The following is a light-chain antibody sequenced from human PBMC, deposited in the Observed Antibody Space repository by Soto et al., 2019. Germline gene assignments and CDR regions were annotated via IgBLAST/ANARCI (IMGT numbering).Light chain of an antibody. J-gene: IGKJ1*01. V-gene: IGKV3-20*01. CDR3: HQCDSSPWT. CDR1: QSLSSNY. Sequence: IVLTQSPGTLSLSPWERATLSCGASQSLSSNYLAWYQQKPGQAPRLLIYGASSRATGIPDRFSGSGSGTDFTLTISRLETEDFAVFYCHQCDSSPWTFGQGTKVDI. CDR2: GAS.